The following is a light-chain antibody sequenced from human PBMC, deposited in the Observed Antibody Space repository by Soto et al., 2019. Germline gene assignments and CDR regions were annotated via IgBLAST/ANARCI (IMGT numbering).Light chain of an antibody. V-gene: IGLV2-8*01. CDR1: SSDVGGYKY. CDR3: SSFAGRNTYV. CDR2: DVK. J-gene: IGLJ1*01. Sequence: QSVLAQPPSASGSPGQSVTISCTGTSSDVGGYKYVSWYQQFPGEAPNLIIYDVKKRPSGVPSRSSGSKSGNTAFLTVSGLRPEDEAEYYCSSFAGRNTYVFGSGTKVTVL.